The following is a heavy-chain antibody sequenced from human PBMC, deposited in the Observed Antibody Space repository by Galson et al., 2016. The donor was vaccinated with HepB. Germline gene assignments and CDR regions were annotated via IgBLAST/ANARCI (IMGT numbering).Heavy chain of an antibody. CDR3: ARDPGSFFDY. CDR2: IDASGDHI. Sequence: SLRLSCAVSGLMYTHYAMNWVRQAPGKGLEWVSIIDASGDHIYYAESVKGRFTISRDKATNTLYLQMTTLRPEDTALYYCARDPGSFFDYWGQGSLVTVSS. CDR1: GLMYTHYA. V-gene: IGHV3-23*01. D-gene: IGHD1-26*01. J-gene: IGHJ4*02.